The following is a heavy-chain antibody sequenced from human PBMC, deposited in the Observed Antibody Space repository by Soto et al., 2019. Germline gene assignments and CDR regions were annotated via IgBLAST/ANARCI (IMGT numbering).Heavy chain of an antibody. Sequence: QVQLVESGGGVVQPGRSLRLSCAASGFIFSDYAMHWVRQAPGKGLEWVAVISYDGSNKFYVGSVKGRFTISRDNSKNTLFVQMNSLRVEDTAVYYCARDVGDSGSFFDSWGQGTLVTVSS. J-gene: IGHJ4*02. D-gene: IGHD3-10*01. CDR2: ISYDGSNK. CDR1: GFIFSDYA. V-gene: IGHV3-30*04. CDR3: ARDVGDSGSFFDS.